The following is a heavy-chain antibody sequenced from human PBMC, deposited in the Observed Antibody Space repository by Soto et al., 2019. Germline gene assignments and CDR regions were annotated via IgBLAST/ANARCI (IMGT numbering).Heavy chain of an antibody. J-gene: IGHJ6*02. V-gene: IGHV1-46*01. CDR2: INPSGGST. CDR1: GYTFTSYY. CDR3: ARDGQSVSDSGSYPHFSLYYYYYGMDV. D-gene: IGHD1-26*01. Sequence: ASVKVSCKASGYTFTSYYMHWVRQAPGQGLEWMGIINPSGGSTSYAQKFQGRVTMTRDTSTSTVYMELSSLRSEDTAVYYCARDGQSVSDSGSYPHFSLYYYYYGMDVWGQGTTVTVSS.